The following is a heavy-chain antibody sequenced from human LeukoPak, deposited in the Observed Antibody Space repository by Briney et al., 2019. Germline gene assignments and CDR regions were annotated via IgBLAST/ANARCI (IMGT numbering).Heavy chain of an antibody. CDR1: GGTFSSYA. J-gene: IGHJ3*02. CDR2: IIPILGIA. CDR3: ASTSRGYDFWSGYYTFDAFDI. Sequence: GASVKVSCKASGGTFSSYAISWVRQAPGQGLEWMGRIIPILGIANYAQKFQGRVTITADKSTSTAYMELSSLRSEDTAVYYCASTSRGYDFWSGYYTFDAFDIWGQGTMVTVSS. D-gene: IGHD3-3*01. V-gene: IGHV1-69*04.